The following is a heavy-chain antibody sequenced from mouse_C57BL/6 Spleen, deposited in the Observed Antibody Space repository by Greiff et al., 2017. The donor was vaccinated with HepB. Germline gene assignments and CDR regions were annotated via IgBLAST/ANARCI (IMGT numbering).Heavy chain of an antibody. CDR1: GYTFTGSW. V-gene: IGHV1-9*01. CDR2: ILPGSGST. D-gene: IGHD2-1*01. CDR3: ERRGNFGGFAY. J-gene: IGHJ3*01. Sequence: VQLQQSGAELMKPGASVKLSCKATGYTFTGSWIEWVKQRPGHGLEWIGEILPGSGSTNYNEKFKGKATFTADTSSNTAYMQLSSLTTEDSAIYDGERRGNFGGFAYWGQGTLVTVSA.